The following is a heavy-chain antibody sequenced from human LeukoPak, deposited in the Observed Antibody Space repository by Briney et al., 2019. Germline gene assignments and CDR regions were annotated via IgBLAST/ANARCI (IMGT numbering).Heavy chain of an antibody. D-gene: IGHD1-26*01. V-gene: IGHV1-18*01. J-gene: IGHJ4*02. CDR3: ARGGDYSGSYYASFDY. CDR1: GYNFPTYG. CDR2: ISPYYGNT. Sequence: ASVRVSCKASGYNFPTYGINWLRQAPGQGLEWIGWISPYYGNTNYTQRLQGRVTMTTDTSTSTAYMELRSLRSDDTAVYYCARGGDYSGSYYASFDYWGQGTLVTVSS.